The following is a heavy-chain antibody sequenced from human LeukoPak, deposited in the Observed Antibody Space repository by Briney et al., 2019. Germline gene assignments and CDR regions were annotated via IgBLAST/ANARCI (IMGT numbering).Heavy chain of an antibody. CDR1: GGSISSYY. J-gene: IGHJ4*02. D-gene: IGHD4-17*01. Sequence: SETLSLTCTVSGGSISSYYWGWIRQPPGKGLEWIGSIYYSGSTYYNPSLKSRVTISVDTSKNQFSLKLSSVTAADTAVYYCARLRTTVTTAYFDYWGQGTLVTVSS. CDR2: IYYSGST. V-gene: IGHV4-39*01. CDR3: ARLRTTVTTAYFDY.